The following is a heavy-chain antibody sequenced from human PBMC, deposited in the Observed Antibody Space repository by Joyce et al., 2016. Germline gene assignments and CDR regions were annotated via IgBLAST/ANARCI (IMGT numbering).Heavy chain of an antibody. J-gene: IGHJ4*02. Sequence: QVHLQESGPGLVKPSETLSLTCTVSGDSVTSLFWNWIRQPPGKGLEWVAHISSTGSSKDNPALKRRSTISLDAPRNQFSLNLTSVTAADTAIYYCARDGGYYFDYWGQGTLVAVSS. CDR2: ISSTGSS. CDR1: GDSVTSLF. CDR3: ARDGGYYFDY. D-gene: IGHD3-16*01. V-gene: IGHV4-59*02.